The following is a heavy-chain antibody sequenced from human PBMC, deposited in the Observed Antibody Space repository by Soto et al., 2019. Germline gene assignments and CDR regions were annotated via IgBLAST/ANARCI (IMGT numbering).Heavy chain of an antibody. J-gene: IGHJ4*02. CDR2: ISRGTSST. V-gene: IGHV3-48*01. D-gene: IGHD3-9*01. CDR1: GFTFSSYS. CDR3: AKDGSFFSHYDIPYFFDY. Sequence: GGSLRLSCAASGFTFSSYSMNWVRQAPGKGLEWVSYISRGTSSTYYADSVKGRFTISRDNSKNTLYLQMNRLRAEDTAVYYCAKDGSFFSHYDIPYFFDYWGQGALVTVSS.